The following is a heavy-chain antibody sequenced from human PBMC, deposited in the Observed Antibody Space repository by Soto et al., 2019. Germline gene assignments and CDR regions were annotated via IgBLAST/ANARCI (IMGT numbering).Heavy chain of an antibody. CDR3: ATGGQVLSEGAGY. V-gene: IGHV3-9*01. J-gene: IGHJ4*02. CDR2: ISWNSGSI. D-gene: IGHD1-26*01. CDR1: GFTFDDYA. Sequence: EVQLVESGGGLVQPGRSLRLSCAASGFTFDDYAMHWVRQAPGKGLEWVSGISWNSGSIGYADSVKGRFTISRDNAKNSLYLQRNSLRAEDTALYYCATGGQVLSEGAGYWGQGTLVTVSS.